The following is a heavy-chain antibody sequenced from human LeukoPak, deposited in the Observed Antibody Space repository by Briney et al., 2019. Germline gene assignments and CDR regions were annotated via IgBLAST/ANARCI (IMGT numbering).Heavy chain of an antibody. CDR2: FYSGGSS. D-gene: IGHD5-18*01. CDR3: ARDRGYGYGFFDY. J-gene: IGHJ4*02. Sequence: IQPRGSLRTSPAAPGFTVRNIYKHWGRQAPGKGPGGGSSFYSGGSSYYADSVKGRFIISRDSSTDTLYLQMNSLRVEDTAVYFCARDRGYGYGFFDYWGQGTLVTVSS. CDR1: GFTVRNIY. V-gene: IGHV3-53*01.